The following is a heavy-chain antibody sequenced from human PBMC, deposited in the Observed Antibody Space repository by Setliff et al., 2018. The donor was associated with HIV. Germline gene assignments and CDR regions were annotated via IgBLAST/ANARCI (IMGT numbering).Heavy chain of an antibody. CDR2: VSYSGST. D-gene: IGHD5-12*01. CDR1: GGSISSHF. J-gene: IGHJ4*02. V-gene: IGHV4-59*08. CDR3: ARRDTGYSGYVSDY. Sequence: SETLSLTCTVYGGSISSHFWSWIRQPPGKGLEWIGTVSYSGSTYYNPSLKSRVTISVDTSKNQFSLKLSSVTAADTAVYYCARRDTGYSGYVSDYWGQGTLVTVSS.